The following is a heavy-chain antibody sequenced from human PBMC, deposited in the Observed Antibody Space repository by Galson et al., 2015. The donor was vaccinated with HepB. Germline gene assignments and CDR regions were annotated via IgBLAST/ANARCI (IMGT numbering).Heavy chain of an antibody. CDR1: GFTFSNAW. D-gene: IGHD3-22*01. CDR2: IKSKTDGGTT. J-gene: IGHJ4*02. Sequence: LRLSCAASGFTFSNAWMNWVHQAPGKGLEWVGRIKSKTDGGTTDYAAPVKGRFTISRDDSKNTLFLQMNSLKTEDTAVYYCTTVVPGYYDSSGYYFWGQGTLATVSS. CDR3: TTVVPGYYDSSGYYF. V-gene: IGHV3-15*01.